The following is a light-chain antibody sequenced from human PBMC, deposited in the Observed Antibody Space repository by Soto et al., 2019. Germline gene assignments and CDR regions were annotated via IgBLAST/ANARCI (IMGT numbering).Light chain of an antibody. J-gene: IGLJ2*01. CDR1: SSNIGSNY. Sequence: QSVLTQPPSASGTPGQRVTISCSGSSSNIGSNYVYWYQQVPGTAPKLLIYSDYQRPSGVPDRFSGSKSGTSASLAISGLRSDDETDYYCAAWDDSLSGVVFGGGTKLTVL. CDR3: AAWDDSLSGVV. V-gene: IGLV1-47*02. CDR2: SDY.